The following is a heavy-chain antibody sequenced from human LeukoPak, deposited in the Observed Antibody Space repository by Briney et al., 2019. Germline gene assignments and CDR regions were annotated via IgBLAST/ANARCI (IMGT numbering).Heavy chain of an antibody. CDR1: GFTFSSYA. CDR2: ISYDGSNK. V-gene: IGHV3-30-3*01. D-gene: IGHD5-18*01. Sequence: GSLRLSCAASGFTFSSYAMHWVRQAPGKGLEWVAVISYDGSNKHYADSVKGRFTISRDNSKNTLYLQMNSLRAEDTAVYYCATPKPVSGYSYGHIDYWGQGTLVTVSS. CDR3: ATPKPVSGYSYGHIDY. J-gene: IGHJ4*02.